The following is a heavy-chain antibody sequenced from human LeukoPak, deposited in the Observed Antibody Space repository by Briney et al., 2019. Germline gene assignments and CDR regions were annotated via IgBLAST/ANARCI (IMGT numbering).Heavy chain of an antibody. CDR3: ARGYCSSTSCIFDY. D-gene: IGHD2-2*01. J-gene: IGHJ4*02. Sequence: SETLSLTCTVSGGSISSYSWTWIRQPPGKGLEWIGYVSYSGNTNYNPSLKSRVTISLDTSKNQFSLRLSSVTAADTAMYYCARGYCSSTSCIFDYWGQGTLVTVS. V-gene: IGHV4-59*01. CDR1: GGSISSYS. CDR2: VSYSGNT.